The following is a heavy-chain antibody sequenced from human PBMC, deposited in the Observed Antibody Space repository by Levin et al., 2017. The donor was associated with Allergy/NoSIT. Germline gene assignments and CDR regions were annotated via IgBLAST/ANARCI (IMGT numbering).Heavy chain of an antibody. J-gene: IGHJ5*02. CDR1: EYSFMDHH. V-gene: IGHV1-2*02. CDR3: ARDAAIGSGDFYTIDL. Sequence: ASVKVSCKASEYSFMDHHLQWLRQAPGQGLEWMGWIRPNNGVTNYAQKFHGRVTMTRETSINTAYMELSSLRPDDTAVYYCARDAAIGSGDFYTIDLWGQGTLVTVSS. CDR2: IRPNNGVT. D-gene: IGHD2-21*01.